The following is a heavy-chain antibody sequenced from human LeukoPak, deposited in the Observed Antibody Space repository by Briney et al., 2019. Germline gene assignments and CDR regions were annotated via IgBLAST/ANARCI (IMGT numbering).Heavy chain of an antibody. CDR3: AREPSGSGGYDY. CDR2: ISPNSGGT. Sequence: SVKVSCKACGFTFRGYYMHWVRQAPGQGLEWMAWISPNSGGTNYVQKFQGRVTVTRDTSISTDYMEISGLTSDDTALYYCAREPSGSGGYDYWGQGTLVTVSS. D-gene: IGHD3-10*01. J-gene: IGHJ4*02. V-gene: IGHV1-2*02. CDR1: GFTFRGYY.